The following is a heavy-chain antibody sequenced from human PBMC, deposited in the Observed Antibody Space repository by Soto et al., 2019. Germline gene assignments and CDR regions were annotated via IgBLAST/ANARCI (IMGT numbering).Heavy chain of an antibody. CDR1: GGSISSGDYS. D-gene: IGHD6-19*01. CDR2: IYYGGST. J-gene: IGHJ6*02. Sequence: SETLSLTCAVSGGSISSGDYSWNWIRQPPGKGLEWIGYIYYGGSTYYNPSLQSRVTMSVDRSRNQFSLKLNSVTAADTAVYYCARDRISSGFFSYYYGMDVWGQGTTVTVSS. V-gene: IGHV4-30-2*01. CDR3: ARDRISSGFFSYYYGMDV.